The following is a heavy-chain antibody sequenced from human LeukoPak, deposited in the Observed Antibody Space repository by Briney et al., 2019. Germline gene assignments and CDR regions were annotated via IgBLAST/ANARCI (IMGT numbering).Heavy chain of an antibody. CDR2: IYYSGST. Sequence: SETLSPTCTVSGGSISSYYWSWIRQPPGKGLEWIGYIYYSGSTNYNPSLKSRVTISVDTSKNQFSLKLSSVTAADTAVYYCARAAHSGYWGPDAFDIWGQGTMVTVSS. CDR3: ARAAHSGYWGPDAFDI. D-gene: IGHD3-22*01. CDR1: GGSISSYY. V-gene: IGHV4-59*01. J-gene: IGHJ3*02.